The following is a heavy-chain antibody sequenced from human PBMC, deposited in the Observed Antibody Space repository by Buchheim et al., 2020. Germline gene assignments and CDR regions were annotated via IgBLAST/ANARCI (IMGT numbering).Heavy chain of an antibody. CDR3: ATHSSSYYSVDS. V-gene: IGHV4-39*01. CDR1: GGSVSSISYY. CDR2: AYYTANT. J-gene: IGHJ4*02. D-gene: IGHD6-13*01. Sequence: QLQLQESGPGLVKPSETLSLTCTVSGGSVSSISYYWGWFRQPPGKGLEWIGNAYYTANTYYNPSLKSRVTISVDTSKNQFSLKLRSVTAADTSMYYCATHSSSYYSVDSWGQGTL.